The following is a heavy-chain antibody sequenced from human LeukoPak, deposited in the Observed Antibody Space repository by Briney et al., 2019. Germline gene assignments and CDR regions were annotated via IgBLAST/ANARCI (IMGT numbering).Heavy chain of an antibody. CDR1: GDSISSSSYC. Sequence: PSETLSLTCTVSGDSISSSSYCWGWIRQPPGKGLEWIGSIYYSGSTYYNPSLKSRVTISVDTSKNQFSLKLSSVTAADTAVYYCARSYYDSSGYQNNWFDPWGQGTLVTVSS. V-gene: IGHV4-39*01. CDR3: ARSYYDSSGYQNNWFDP. CDR2: IYYSGST. D-gene: IGHD3-22*01. J-gene: IGHJ5*02.